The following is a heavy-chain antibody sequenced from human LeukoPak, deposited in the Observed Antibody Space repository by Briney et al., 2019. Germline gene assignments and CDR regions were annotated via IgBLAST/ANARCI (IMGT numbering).Heavy chain of an antibody. Sequence: SETLSLTCTVSGGSISDNYWSWIRQPPGKGLEWIGYAYYSGHTNYNSSLKSRVTMSLDTSKSQFSLRPSSVTAADTAVYFCARHPFATPFDYWGPGTLVTVSS. CDR2: AYYSGHT. J-gene: IGHJ4*02. D-gene: IGHD2-15*01. CDR3: ARHPFATPFDY. V-gene: IGHV4-59*08. CDR1: GGSISDNY.